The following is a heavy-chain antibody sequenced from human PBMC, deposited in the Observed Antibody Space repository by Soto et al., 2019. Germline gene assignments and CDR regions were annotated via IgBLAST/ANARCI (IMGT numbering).Heavy chain of an antibody. CDR1: GDSVSSNSAA. Sequence: LQTLSLTCAISGDSVSSNSAAWNWIRQSPSRGLEWLGRTYYRSKWYNDYAVSVKSRITINPDTSKNQFSLQLNSVTPEDTAVYYCARDHSGQITIFGVAHYGMDVWGQGTTVTVSS. V-gene: IGHV6-1*01. D-gene: IGHD3-3*01. J-gene: IGHJ6*02. CDR2: TYYRSKWYN. CDR3: ARDHSGQITIFGVAHYGMDV.